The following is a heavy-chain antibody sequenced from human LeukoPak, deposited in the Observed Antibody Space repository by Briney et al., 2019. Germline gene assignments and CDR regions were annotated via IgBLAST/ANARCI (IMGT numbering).Heavy chain of an antibody. Sequence: ASVKVSCKASGYTFTSYGISWVRQAPGQGLEWMGWISAYNGNTNYAQKFQGRVTMTTDTSTNTAYMELRSLRSDDTAVYYCAREMAVAGSGVIDSWGQGTLVTVSS. CDR2: ISAYNGNT. CDR3: AREMAVAGSGVIDS. D-gene: IGHD6-19*01. J-gene: IGHJ4*02. CDR1: GYTFTSYG. V-gene: IGHV1-18*01.